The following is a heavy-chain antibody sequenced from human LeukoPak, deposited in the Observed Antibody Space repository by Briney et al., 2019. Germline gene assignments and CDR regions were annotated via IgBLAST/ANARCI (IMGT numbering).Heavy chain of an antibody. V-gene: IGHV3-23*01. CDR1: TFYFTDYA. D-gene: IGHD2-2*02. CDR2: ISGTGSST. CDR3: AKASVAIPQYCNS. Sequence: PGGSLRLSCAVSTFYFTDYAMNWVRQAPGKGLEWVSTISGTGSSTYYADSAKGRFTISRDNSKDTLFLQLNSLTAADTAMYFCAKASVAIPQYCNSWGQGTLVTVSS. J-gene: IGHJ5*02.